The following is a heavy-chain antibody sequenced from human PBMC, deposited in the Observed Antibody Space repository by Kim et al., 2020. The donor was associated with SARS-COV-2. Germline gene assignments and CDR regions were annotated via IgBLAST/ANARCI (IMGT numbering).Heavy chain of an antibody. J-gene: IGHJ5*02. Sequence: SETLSLTCAVYGGSFSDYYWSWIRQPPGKGLEWIWEINYSESTNYNPSLKSRVTISVDTSRNQVFLRLTSVTAADTAVYYCARGYYASGSNWFDPWAPGT. CDR2: INYSEST. D-gene: IGHD3-10*01. V-gene: IGHV4-34*01. CDR1: GGSFSDYY. CDR3: ARGYYASGSNWFDP.